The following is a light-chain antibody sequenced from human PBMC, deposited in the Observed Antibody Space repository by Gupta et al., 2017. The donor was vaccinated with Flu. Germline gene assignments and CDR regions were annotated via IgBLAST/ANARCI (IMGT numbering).Light chain of an antibody. CDR2: YNN. V-gene: IGLV1-44*01. J-gene: IGLJ3*02. CDR1: SSNIGSNN. CDR3: AAWDASLDGWV. Sequence: RGTISCSGSSSNIGSNNVNWYQQLPGTAPKLLIYYNNKQSSGVPDRFSASKYGTSASVASSGLQADEEADYYCAAWDASLDGWVFGGGIKVTVL.